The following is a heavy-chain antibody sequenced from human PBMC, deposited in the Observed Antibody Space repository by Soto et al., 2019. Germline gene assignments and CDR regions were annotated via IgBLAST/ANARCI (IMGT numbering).Heavy chain of an antibody. J-gene: IGHJ6*02. Sequence: QVQLVESGGGVVQPGRSLRLSCAASAFSFTNYGMHWVRQAPGKGLEWVAVISYDGSNKNYADSVKGRFTISRDNSKNTMYLQMNSLRGEDTAVYYCAKSTYCGGDCYRYYYYYGMDVWGQGNTVTVSS. CDR2: ISYDGSNK. CDR3: AKSTYCGGDCYRYYYYYGMDV. D-gene: IGHD2-21*02. V-gene: IGHV3-30*18. CDR1: AFSFTNYG.